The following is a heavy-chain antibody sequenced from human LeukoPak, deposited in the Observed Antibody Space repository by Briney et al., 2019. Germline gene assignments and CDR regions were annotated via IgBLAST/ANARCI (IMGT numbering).Heavy chain of an antibody. Sequence: GGSLRLSCAASGFTFSSYSMNWVRQAPGKGLEWVSSISSSSSYIYYADSVKGRFTISRDNAKNSLYLQMNSLRAEDTAVYYCARDTPSFLSGYFDWLLFDYWGQGTLVTVSS. V-gene: IGHV3-21*01. CDR2: ISSSSSYI. CDR3: ARDTPSFLSGYFDWLLFDY. D-gene: IGHD3-9*01. CDR1: GFTFSSYS. J-gene: IGHJ4*02.